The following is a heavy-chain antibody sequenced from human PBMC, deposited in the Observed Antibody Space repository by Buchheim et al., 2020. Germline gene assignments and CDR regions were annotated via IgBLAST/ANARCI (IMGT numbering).Heavy chain of an antibody. CDR3: AREYCSSTSCSYFDY. Sequence: EVQLVESGGGLVQPGGSLRLSCAASGFTFSSYELNWVRQAPGKGLEWVSYIRSSGSTTYYADSVKGRFTISRANPKNSLYLQMNSLRAEDTAFYYCAREYCSSTSCSYFDYWGQGTL. CDR2: IRSSGSTT. D-gene: IGHD2-2*01. J-gene: IGHJ4*02. CDR1: GFTFSSYE. V-gene: IGHV3-48*03.